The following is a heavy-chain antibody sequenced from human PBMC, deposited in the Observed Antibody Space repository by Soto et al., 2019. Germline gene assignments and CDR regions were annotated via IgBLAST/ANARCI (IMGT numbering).Heavy chain of an antibody. Sequence: SETLSLTCSVSGGSVSITSHYWGWIRQPPGKGLEWIGCFHYRGSTYYNPSLKSRVAISADTSKNQFSLKLSSVTAADTAVYYCARHTASLVDYWGQGTLVTVSS. CDR3: ARHTASLVDY. V-gene: IGHV4-39*01. CDR1: GGSVSITSHY. J-gene: IGHJ4*02. CDR2: FHYRGST.